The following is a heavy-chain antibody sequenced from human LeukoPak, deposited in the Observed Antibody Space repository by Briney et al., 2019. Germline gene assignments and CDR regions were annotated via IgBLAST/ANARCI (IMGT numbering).Heavy chain of an antibody. J-gene: IGHJ4*02. V-gene: IGHV4-34*01. Sequence: SETLSLTCAVYGGSFSGYYWSWIRQHPGNWLEWIGVINHSGSTNYNPSLKSRVTISVDKSKNQFSPKLSSVTAADTAVYYCARGGSPVGATNDDWGQRTLVTVSS. CDR1: GGSFSGYY. CDR2: INHSGST. D-gene: IGHD1-26*01. CDR3: ARGGSPVGATNDD.